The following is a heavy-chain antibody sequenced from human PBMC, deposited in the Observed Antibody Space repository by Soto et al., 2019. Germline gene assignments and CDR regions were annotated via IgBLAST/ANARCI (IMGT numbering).Heavy chain of an antibody. CDR3: AKEGYDFWSGPTPNVQLAV. D-gene: IGHD3-3*01. CDR2: ISGSGGST. J-gene: IGHJ6*04. CDR1: GFTFSSYA. V-gene: IGHV3-23*01. Sequence: PGGSLRLSCAASGFTFSSYAMSWVRQAPGKGLEWVSAISGSGGSTYYADSVKGRFTISRDNSKNTLYLQMNSLRAEDTAVYYCAKEGYDFWSGPTPNVQLAVWGKGTTVTVDS.